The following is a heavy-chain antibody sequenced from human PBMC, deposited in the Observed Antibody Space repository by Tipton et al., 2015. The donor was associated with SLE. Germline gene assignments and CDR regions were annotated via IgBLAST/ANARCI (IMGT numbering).Heavy chain of an antibody. CDR2: IYKSGST. CDR1: GGSISSDTYY. J-gene: IGHJ6*03. V-gene: IGHV4-61*02. Sequence: TLSLTCTVSGGSISSDTYYWGWIRQPAGKGLEWIGRIYKSGSTNYNPSLRGRVTISVDTSKNQFSLRLSSVTAADTAVYYCARDAGKSDYYYYYYMDVWSKGTTVTVSS. D-gene: IGHD2/OR15-2a*01. CDR3: ARDAGKSDYYYYYYMDV.